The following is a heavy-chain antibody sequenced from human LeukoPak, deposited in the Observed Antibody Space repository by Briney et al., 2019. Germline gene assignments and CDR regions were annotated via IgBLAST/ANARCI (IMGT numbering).Heavy chain of an antibody. J-gene: IGHJ6*02. Sequence: HPGGSLRLSCAASGFTFSSYGMHWVRQAPGKGLEWVAVISYDGSNKYYADSVKGRFTISRDNSKNTLYLQMNSLRAEDTAVYYCAKDGRNITMVIKGEPYYYYGMDVWGQGTTVTVSS. D-gene: IGHD3-10*01. CDR1: GFTFSSYG. V-gene: IGHV3-30*18. CDR3: AKDGRNITMVIKGEPYYYYGMDV. CDR2: ISYDGSNK.